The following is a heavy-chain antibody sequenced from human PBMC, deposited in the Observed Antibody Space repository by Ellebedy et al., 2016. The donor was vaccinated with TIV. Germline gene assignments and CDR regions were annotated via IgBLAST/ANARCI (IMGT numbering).Heavy chain of an antibody. CDR2: INPNSGGS. V-gene: IGHV1-2*04. D-gene: IGHD5-12*01. CDR1: GYTFIGYY. Sequence: AASVNVSCKASGYTFIGYYMHWVRQAPGQGLEWMGWINPNSGGSNYAQKFQGWVTMTRDTSISTAYMELSRLSSDDTSVYYCAMGDPTKSGYDPINWFDPWGQGTLVTVSS. J-gene: IGHJ5*02. CDR3: AMGDPTKSGYDPINWFDP.